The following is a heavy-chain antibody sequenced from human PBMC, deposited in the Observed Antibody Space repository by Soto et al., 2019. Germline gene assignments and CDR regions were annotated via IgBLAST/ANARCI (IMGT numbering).Heavy chain of an antibody. D-gene: IGHD1-26*01. CDR2: IYFDGITT. CDR1: GFTFNTHL. CDR3: ARGGAMGVDY. Sequence: GGSLRLSCTASGFTFNTHLMHGVRQAPGKGLVWVSRIYFDGITTNYADSVKGRLTVSRDNAKNTVYLHVNTLRDEDTAVYYCARGGAMGVDYWGQGTLVTVSS. J-gene: IGHJ4*02. V-gene: IGHV3-74*01.